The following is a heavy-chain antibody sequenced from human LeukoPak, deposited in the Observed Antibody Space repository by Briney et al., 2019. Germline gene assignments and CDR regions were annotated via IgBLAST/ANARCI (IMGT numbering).Heavy chain of an antibody. Sequence: PGGSLRLSCAASGFTVSSNYMSWVRQAPGKGLEWVSVIYSGGSTYYADSMKGRFTISRDNSKNTLYLQMNSLRAEDTAVYYCASYYYDPFDYWGQGTLVTVSS. CDR1: GFTVSSNY. J-gene: IGHJ4*02. CDR2: IYSGGST. D-gene: IGHD3-22*01. CDR3: ASYYYDPFDY. V-gene: IGHV3-53*01.